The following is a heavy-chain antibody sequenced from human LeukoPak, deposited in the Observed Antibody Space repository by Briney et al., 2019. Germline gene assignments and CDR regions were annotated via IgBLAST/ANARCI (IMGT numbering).Heavy chain of an antibody. CDR1: GGSISSHP. CDR2: IYHSGRT. D-gene: IGHD3-10*01. Sequence: SETLSLTCTVSGGSISSHPWSWIRQPPGKGLEWIGYIYHSGRTVYNPSLKSRVTMSVDTSKNQFSLKLSSVTAADTAVYYCAGDYDLGSYRFDFWGQGALVTVSS. V-gene: IGHV4-59*11. CDR3: AGDYDLGSYRFDF. J-gene: IGHJ4*02.